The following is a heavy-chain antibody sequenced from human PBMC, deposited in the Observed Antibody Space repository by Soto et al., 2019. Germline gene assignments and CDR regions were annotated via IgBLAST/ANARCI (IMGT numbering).Heavy chain of an antibody. CDR1: GYSFSRYG. V-gene: IGHV1-18*01. D-gene: IGHD5-18*01. Sequence: GASVKVSCKASGYSFSRYGISWVRQAPGQGLEWMGWSTDHRGTTNYAQKFQGRVTMTTDTSTSTAYMELRGLRSDDTAMYYCARGGYGYTYGNDYWGQGTLVTVSS. CDR2: STDHRGTT. CDR3: ARGGYGYTYGNDY. J-gene: IGHJ4*02.